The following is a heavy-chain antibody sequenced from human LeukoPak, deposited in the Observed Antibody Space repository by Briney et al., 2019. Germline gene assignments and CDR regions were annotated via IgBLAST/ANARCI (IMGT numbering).Heavy chain of an antibody. J-gene: IGHJ4*02. D-gene: IGHD3-10*01. V-gene: IGHV4-38-2*02. CDR3: ARWFGELFLDY. CDR1: GYSISSGYY. CDR2: IYHSGST. Sequence: SETLSLTCTVSGYSISSGYYWGWIRQPPGKGLEWIGSIYHSGSTYYNPSLKSRVTISVDTSKNQFSLKLSSVTAADTAVYYCARWFGELFLDYWGQGTLVTVSS.